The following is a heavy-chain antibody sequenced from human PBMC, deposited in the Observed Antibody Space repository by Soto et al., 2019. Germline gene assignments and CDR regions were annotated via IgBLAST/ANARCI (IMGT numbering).Heavy chain of an antibody. J-gene: IGHJ6*02. Sequence: GGSLRVSCAASGFTFDDYTMHWGRQAPWKGLEWVSLISWDGGSTYYADSVKGRFTISRDNSKNSLYLQMNSLRTEDTALYYCAKDIQSTVEPKDYYCGMDVWGQGTTVTVSS. CDR1: GFTFDDYT. CDR2: ISWDGGST. V-gene: IGHV3-43*01. D-gene: IGHD6-19*01. CDR3: AKDIQSTVEPKDYYCGMDV.